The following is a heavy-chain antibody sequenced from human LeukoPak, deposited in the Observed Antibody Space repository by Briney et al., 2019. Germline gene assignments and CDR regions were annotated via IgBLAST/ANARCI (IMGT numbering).Heavy chain of an antibody. CDR3: ASFGYGDYRYYFDY. CDR1: GYTFTSYD. V-gene: IGHV1-8*01. Sequence: ASVKVSCKASGYTFTSYDINWVRQATGQGLEWMGWMNPSSGNTGYAQKFQGRVTMTRNTSISTAYMELSSLRSEDTAVYYCASFGYGDYRYYFDYWGQGTLVTVSS. CDR2: MNPSSGNT. D-gene: IGHD4-17*01. J-gene: IGHJ4*01.